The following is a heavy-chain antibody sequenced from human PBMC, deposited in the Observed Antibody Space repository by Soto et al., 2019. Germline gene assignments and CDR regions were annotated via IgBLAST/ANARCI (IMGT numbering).Heavy chain of an antibody. CDR3: ARDDYVAAGTITIYYGMDV. D-gene: IGHD6-13*01. V-gene: IGHV1-18*04. CDR2: ISAYNGNT. CDR1: GYTFTSYG. J-gene: IGHJ6*02. Sequence: ASVKVSCKASGYTFTSYGISWVRQAPGQGLEWMGWISAYNGNTNYAQKLQGRVTMTTDTSTSTAYMELRSLRADDTAVYYCARDDYVAAGTITIYYGMDVWGQGTTVTVSS.